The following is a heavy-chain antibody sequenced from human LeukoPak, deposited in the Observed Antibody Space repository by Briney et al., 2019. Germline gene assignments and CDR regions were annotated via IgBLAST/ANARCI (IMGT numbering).Heavy chain of an antibody. CDR3: ARVRDGYNDAYDI. CDR2: INPNSGGT. J-gene: IGHJ3*02. Sequence: ASVKVSCKASGYTFTGYYMHWVRQAPGQGLEWMGWINPNSGGTNYAQKFQGRVTMTRDTSTSTVYMALSSLKSEDTAVYYCARVRDGYNDAYDIWGQGTMVTVSS. D-gene: IGHD5-24*01. CDR1: GYTFTGYY. V-gene: IGHV1-2*02.